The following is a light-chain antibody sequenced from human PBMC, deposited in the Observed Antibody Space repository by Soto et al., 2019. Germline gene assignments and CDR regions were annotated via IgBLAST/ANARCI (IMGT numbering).Light chain of an antibody. CDR3: QQYASSPLT. CDR1: QSVRSNY. Sequence: EIVLTQSPGTRSLSSGERATLSCRASQSVRSNYLAWYQQKPGQAPRLLIYGASSRATGIPDRFGGSGSGTDFTLTIGRLEPEYLAVYSCQQYASSPLTVGGGTKVEIK. V-gene: IGKV3-20*01. CDR2: GAS. J-gene: IGKJ4*01.